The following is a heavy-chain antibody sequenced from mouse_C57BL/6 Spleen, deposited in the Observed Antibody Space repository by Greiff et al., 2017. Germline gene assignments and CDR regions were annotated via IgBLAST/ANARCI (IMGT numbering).Heavy chain of an antibody. V-gene: IGHV1-52*01. CDR2: IDPSDSET. D-gene: IGHD2-3*01. Sequence: VQLQQPGAELVRPGSSVKLSCKASGYTFTSYWMHWVKQRPIQGLEWIGNIDPSDSETHYNQKFKDKATLTVDKSSSTAYMQLSSLTSEDSAVYYCARYRDGYSAYWGQGTLVTVSA. J-gene: IGHJ3*01. CDR3: ARYRDGYSAY. CDR1: GYTFTSYW.